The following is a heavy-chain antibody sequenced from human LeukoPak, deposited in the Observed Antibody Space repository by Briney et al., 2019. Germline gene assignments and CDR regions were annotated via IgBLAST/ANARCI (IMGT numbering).Heavy chain of an antibody. D-gene: IGHD5-18*01. V-gene: IGHV3-30*03. CDR1: GFTFSSYG. CDR3: AREAGYSYDYYFDY. Sequence: PGRSLRLSCAASGFTFSSYGMHWVRQAPGKGLEWVAVISYDGSNKYYADSVKGRFTISRDNSKNTLYLQMNSLRAEDTAVYYCAREAGYSYDYYFDYWGQGTLVTVSS. J-gene: IGHJ4*02. CDR2: ISYDGSNK.